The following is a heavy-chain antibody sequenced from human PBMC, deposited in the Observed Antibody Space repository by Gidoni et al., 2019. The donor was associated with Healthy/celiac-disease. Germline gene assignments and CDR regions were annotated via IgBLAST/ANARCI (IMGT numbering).Heavy chain of an antibody. V-gene: IGHV1-18*04. D-gene: IGHD2-15*01. J-gene: IGHJ1*01. CDR3: ARGEADIVVVVAESAEYFQH. CDR1: GYTFTSYG. CDR2: ISAYNGNT. Sequence: QVQLVQSGAEVKKPGASVKVSCKASGYTFTSYGISWVRQAPGQGLEWMGWISAYNGNTNYAQKLQGRVTMTTDTSTSTAYMELRSLRSDDTAVYYCARGEADIVVVVAESAEYFQHWGQGTLVTVSS.